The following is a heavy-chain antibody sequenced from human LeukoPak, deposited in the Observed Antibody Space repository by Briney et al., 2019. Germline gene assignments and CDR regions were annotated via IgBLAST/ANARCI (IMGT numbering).Heavy chain of an antibody. V-gene: IGHV3-30*01. D-gene: IGHD1-1*01. CDR1: GFTFSSYA. CDR2: VSYDGSNK. Sequence: GGSLRLSCAASGFTFSSYAMHWGRQAPGKGLEGVAVVSYDGSNKYYADSVKGRFTISRDNSKNTLYLQMNSLRAEDTAVYYCARDFTNWGQGTLVTVSP. CDR3: ARDFTN. J-gene: IGHJ4*02.